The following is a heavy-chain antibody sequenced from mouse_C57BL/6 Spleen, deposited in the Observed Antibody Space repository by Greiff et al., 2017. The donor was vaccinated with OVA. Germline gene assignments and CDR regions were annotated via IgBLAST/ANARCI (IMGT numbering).Heavy chain of an antibody. CDR1: GYTFTDYN. Sequence: EVQLQQSGPELVKPGASVKIPCKASGYTFTDYNMDWVKQSQGKSLEWIGDINPNNVGTIYNQKFKGKATLTVDKSSSTAYMELRSLTSEDTAVYYCARSGLGDYWGQGTSVTVSS. D-gene: IGHD3-1*01. CDR2: INPNNVGT. CDR3: ARSGLGDY. V-gene: IGHV1-18*01. J-gene: IGHJ4*01.